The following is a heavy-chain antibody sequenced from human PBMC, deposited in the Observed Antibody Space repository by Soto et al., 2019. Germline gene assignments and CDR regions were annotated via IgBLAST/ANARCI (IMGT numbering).Heavy chain of an antibody. CDR2: IWYDGSNK. CDR1: GFAFSTYG. V-gene: IGHV3-33*01. J-gene: IGHJ4*02. D-gene: IGHD1-26*01. Sequence: QVQLVESGGGVXXPGRSXXXSCAASGFAFSTYGIHWVRQAPGKGLEWVAVIWYDGSNKYYADSVKGRFTISRDNSKNTLYLQMDSLRAEDTAVYYCARAVGPYDYWGQGTLVTVSS. CDR3: ARAVGPYDY.